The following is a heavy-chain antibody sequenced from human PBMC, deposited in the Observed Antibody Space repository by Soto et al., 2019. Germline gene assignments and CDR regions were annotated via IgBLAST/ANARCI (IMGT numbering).Heavy chain of an antibody. J-gene: IGHJ4*02. Sequence: VGSLRLSCAASGFTFSSYAMSWVRQAPGKGLEWVSAISGSGGSTYYADSVKGRFTISRDNSKNTLYLQMNSLRAEDTAVYYCAKDRDTMIVVAQGGYWGQGTLVTVSS. CDR2: ISGSGGST. CDR1: GFTFSSYA. CDR3: AKDRDTMIVVAQGGY. D-gene: IGHD3-22*01. V-gene: IGHV3-23*01.